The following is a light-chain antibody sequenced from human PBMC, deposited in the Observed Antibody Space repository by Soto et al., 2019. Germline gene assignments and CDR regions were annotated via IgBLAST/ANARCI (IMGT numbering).Light chain of an antibody. CDR1: QGISNY. CDR3: QKYNSALQA. CDR2: AAS. V-gene: IGKV1-27*01. Sequence: DIQMTQSPSSLSASVGDRVTITCRASQGISNYLAWYQQKPGKVPKLLIYAASTLQSGVPSRFSGSGSGTDFTLTIISLQPEDVATNCCQKYNSALQAFGPGTKVDIK. J-gene: IGKJ3*01.